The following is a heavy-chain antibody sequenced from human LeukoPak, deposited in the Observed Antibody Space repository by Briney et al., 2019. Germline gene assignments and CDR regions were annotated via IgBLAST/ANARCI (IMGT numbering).Heavy chain of an antibody. V-gene: IGHV3-66*01. Sequence: GGSLRLSCAASGFTVSSNYMSWVRQAPGKGLEWVSVIYSGGSTYYADSVKGRFTISRDNSKNTVHLQVNSLRAEDTAVYYCARDRVRSGYSPALSYWGQGTLVTVSS. D-gene: IGHD5-12*01. CDR2: IYSGGST. J-gene: IGHJ4*02. CDR3: ARDRVRSGYSPALSY. CDR1: GFTVSSNY.